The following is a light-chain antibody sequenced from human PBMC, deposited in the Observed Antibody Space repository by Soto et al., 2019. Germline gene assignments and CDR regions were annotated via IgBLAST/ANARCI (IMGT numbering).Light chain of an antibody. Sequence: EIVLTQSPATLSLSPGERATLSCRASQSVSSYLAWYQQKPGQAPRLLIYDASNRATGIPARFSGSGSGTDFTLTISSLEPEDFAVYYCQQRSNWPPVTFGRGNKVDIK. CDR1: QSVSSY. CDR2: DAS. V-gene: IGKV3-11*01. CDR3: QQRSNWPPVT. J-gene: IGKJ3*01.